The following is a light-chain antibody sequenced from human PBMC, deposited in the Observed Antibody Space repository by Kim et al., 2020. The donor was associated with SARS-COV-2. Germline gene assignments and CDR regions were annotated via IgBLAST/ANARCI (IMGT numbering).Light chain of an antibody. CDR1: SSDVGGYNY. CDR2: DVS. J-gene: IGLJ1*01. V-gene: IGLV2-11*01. Sequence: QSVTISCTGTSSDVGGYNYVSWYQQHPGKAPKLMIYDVSKRPSGVPDRFSGSKSGNTASLTISGLQAEDEGDYYCCSYAGSYTAYVFGTGTKVTVL. CDR3: CSYAGSYTAYV.